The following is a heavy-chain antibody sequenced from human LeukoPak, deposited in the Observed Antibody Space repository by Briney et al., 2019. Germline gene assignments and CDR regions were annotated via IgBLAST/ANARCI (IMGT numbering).Heavy chain of an antibody. D-gene: IGHD2-15*01. CDR1: GFTFSSYG. CDR2: IWYDGSNK. Sequence: GRSPRLSCAAPGFTFSSYGMHWVRQAPGKGLEWVAVIWYDGSNKYYADSVRGRFTISRDNSKNTLYLQMNSLRAEDTAVYYCARDRVYCSGGSCAPYFDYWGQGTLVTVSS. J-gene: IGHJ4*02. V-gene: IGHV3-33*01. CDR3: ARDRVYCSGGSCAPYFDY.